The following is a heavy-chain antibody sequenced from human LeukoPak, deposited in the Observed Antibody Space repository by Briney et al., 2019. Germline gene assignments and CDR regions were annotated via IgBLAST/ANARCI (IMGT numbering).Heavy chain of an antibody. J-gene: IGHJ4*02. Sequence: ASVKVSCKASGYTFTSYYMHWVRQAPGQGLEWMGIINPSGGSTSYAQKFQGRVTMTRDTSTSTVYMELSSLRSEDTAVYYCARARGGVGVVVATGFDYWGQGTLVTVSS. V-gene: IGHV1-46*01. CDR3: ARARGGVGVVVATGFDY. CDR1: GYTFTSYY. CDR2: INPSGGST. D-gene: IGHD2-15*01.